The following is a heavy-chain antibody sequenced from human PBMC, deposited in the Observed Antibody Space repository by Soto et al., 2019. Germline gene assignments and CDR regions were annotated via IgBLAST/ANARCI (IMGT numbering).Heavy chain of an antibody. J-gene: IGHJ4*02. CDR1: GFTFSSYS. CDR3: AREAPLLAAAGTFDY. D-gene: IGHD6-13*01. Sequence: GGSLRLSCAASGFTFSSYSMNWVRQAPGKGLEWVSSISSSSSYIYYAGSVKGRFTISRDNAKNSLYLQMNSLRAEDTAVYYCAREAPLLAAAGTFDYWGQGTLVTVSS. V-gene: IGHV3-21*01. CDR2: ISSSSSYI.